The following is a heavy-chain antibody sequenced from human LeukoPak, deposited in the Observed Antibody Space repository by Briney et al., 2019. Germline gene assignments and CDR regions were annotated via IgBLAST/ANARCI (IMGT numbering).Heavy chain of an antibody. V-gene: IGHV3-33*01. J-gene: IGHJ4*02. Sequence: PGGSLRLSCAASGFTFSSYGMHWVRQAPGKGLEWVAVIWYDGSNKYYADSVKGRFTISRDNSKNTPYLQMNSLRAEDTAVYYCARGVSSGYCSSTSCRWTTVTTQNNFDYWGQGTLVTVSS. CDR3: ARGVSSGYCSSTSCRWTTVTTQNNFDY. D-gene: IGHD2-2*01. CDR1: GFTFSSYG. CDR2: IWYDGSNK.